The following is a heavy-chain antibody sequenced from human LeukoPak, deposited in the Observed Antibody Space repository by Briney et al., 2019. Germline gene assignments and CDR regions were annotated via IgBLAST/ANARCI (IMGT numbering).Heavy chain of an antibody. CDR3: ARGILGRTYYDFWSGYGDY. V-gene: IGHV4-34*01. Sequence: SETLSLTCAVYGGSFSGYYWSWIRQPPGKGLEWIGEINHSGSTNYNPSLKSRVTISVDTSKNQFSLKLSSVTAADTAVYYCARGILGRTYYDFWSGYGDYWGQGTLVTVSS. CDR2: INHSGST. J-gene: IGHJ4*02. CDR1: GGSFSGYY. D-gene: IGHD3-3*01.